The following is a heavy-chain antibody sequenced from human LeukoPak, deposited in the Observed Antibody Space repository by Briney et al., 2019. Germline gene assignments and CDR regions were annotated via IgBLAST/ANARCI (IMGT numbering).Heavy chain of an antibody. CDR2: ISGSGGST. V-gene: IGHV3-23*01. D-gene: IGHD2-2*01. CDR1: GFTFSSYA. CDR3: AKVGTLGYCSSTSCCDDYYYGMDV. J-gene: IGHJ6*02. Sequence: PGGSLRLSCAASGFTFSSYAMSWVRQAPGKGLEWVSAISGSGGSTYYADSVKGRFTISRDNSKNTLYLQMNSLRAEDTAVYYCAKVGTLGYCSSTSCCDDYYYGMDVWGQGTTVTVSS.